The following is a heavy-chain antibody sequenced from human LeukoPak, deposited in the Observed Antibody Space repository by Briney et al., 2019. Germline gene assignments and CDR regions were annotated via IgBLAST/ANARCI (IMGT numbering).Heavy chain of an antibody. J-gene: IGHJ4*02. CDR3: ARHPRDSPFDY. D-gene: IGHD3-22*01. Sequence: SSETLSLTCTVSGGSISSYYWSWIRQPPGKGLEWIGYIYYSGSTNDNPSLKSRVTMSVDTSKNQFSLKLSSVTAADTAVYYCARHPRDSPFDYWGQGTLVTVSS. CDR1: GGSISSYY. V-gene: IGHV4-59*08. CDR2: IYYSGST.